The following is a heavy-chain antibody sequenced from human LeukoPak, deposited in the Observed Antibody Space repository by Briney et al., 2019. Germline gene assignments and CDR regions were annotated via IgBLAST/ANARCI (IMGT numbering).Heavy chain of an antibody. D-gene: IGHD1-26*01. Sequence: GGSLRLSCAASGFIFNTNYMSWVRQAPGKGLEWVSVIYSGGSTYYSESVKGRFSISRDSSKNTLDLQMNSLTAEDTALYYCARSLPLRGTYSFDSWGQGTLVTVSS. CDR1: GFIFNTNY. CDR3: ARSLPLRGTYSFDS. CDR2: IYSGGST. V-gene: IGHV3-66*01. J-gene: IGHJ4*02.